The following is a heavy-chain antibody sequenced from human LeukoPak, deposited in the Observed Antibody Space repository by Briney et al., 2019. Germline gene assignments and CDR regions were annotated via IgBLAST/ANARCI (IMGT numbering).Heavy chain of an antibody. Sequence: ASVKVSCKASAYTFTDYYIHWVRQAPGQGLEWMGSIHPNSGDTNYAQKFQGRVTMTRDTSIGTAYMELSRLSSDDTAVFYCARDSSGPLNWFDPWGQGTLVTVSS. CDR3: ARDSSGPLNWFDP. CDR1: AYTFTDYY. D-gene: IGHD6-25*01. V-gene: IGHV1-2*02. CDR2: IHPNSGDT. J-gene: IGHJ5*02.